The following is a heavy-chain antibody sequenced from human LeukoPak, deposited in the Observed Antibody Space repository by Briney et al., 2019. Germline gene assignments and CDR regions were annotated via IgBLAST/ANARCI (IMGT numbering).Heavy chain of an antibody. CDR2: IYPSGST. CDR3: ARAYSSSRYFNWFDP. D-gene: IGHD6-13*01. J-gene: IGHJ5*02. CDR1: GYSISSGYF. V-gene: IGHV4-38-2*02. Sequence: SETLSLTCTVSGYSISSGYFWGWIRQSPVKGLEWIGSIYPSGSTYYNPSLKSRVTISVDTSKNQFSLKLSSVTAADTAVYYCARAYSSSRYFNWFDPWGQGTLVTVSS.